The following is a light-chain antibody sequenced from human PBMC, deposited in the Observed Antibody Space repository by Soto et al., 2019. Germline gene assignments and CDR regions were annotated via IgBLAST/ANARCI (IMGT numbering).Light chain of an antibody. CDR1: QSVSSN. J-gene: IGKJ2*01. V-gene: IGKV3-15*01. Sequence: EIVMTQSPATLSVSPGERATLSCRASQSVSSNLAWYQQKPDQAPRLLIYGASTRATGIPGRFSGSGSGTEFTLTISSLQSEDFAVYYCKQYYNWYTFGQGTKLEIK. CDR3: KQYYNWYT. CDR2: GAS.